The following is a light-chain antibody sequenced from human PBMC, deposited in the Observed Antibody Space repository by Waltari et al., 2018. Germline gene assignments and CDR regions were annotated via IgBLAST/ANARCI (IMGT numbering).Light chain of an antibody. V-gene: IGLV1-44*01. CDR2: SND. Sequence: SVLTQAPSVSGTPGQRVTISCSGNNYNIGSGPVNWYQQVPGRTTKLLIYSNDQPASGVPDPFSGSKSVSSASLATTGLQSEDEADYYCATWDGRVNGVLFGGGTKLTVL. J-gene: IGLJ2*01. CDR3: ATWDGRVNGVL. CDR1: NYNIGSGP.